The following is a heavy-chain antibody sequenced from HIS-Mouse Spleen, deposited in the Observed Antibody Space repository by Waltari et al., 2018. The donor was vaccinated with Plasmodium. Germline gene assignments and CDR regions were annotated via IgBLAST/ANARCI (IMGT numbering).Heavy chain of an antibody. V-gene: IGHV5-51*01. CDR1: GYSFTSYW. CDR3: ARHSPYYDFWSGYYRGYFDY. D-gene: IGHD3-3*01. J-gene: IGHJ4*02. CDR2: IYPGDSDT. Sequence: EVQLVQSGAEVKKPGESLKISCTGSGYSFTSYWIGWVRQLPGKGLEWMGIIYPGDSDTRYSPSFQGQVTISADKSISTAYLQWSSLKASDTAMYYCARHSPYYDFWSGYYRGYFDYWGQGTLVTVSS.